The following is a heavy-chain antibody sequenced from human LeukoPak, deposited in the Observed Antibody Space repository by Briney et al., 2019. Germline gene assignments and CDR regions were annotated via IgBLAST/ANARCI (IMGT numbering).Heavy chain of an antibody. Sequence: GGSLRLSCAASGFSFSSYSMNWVRQAPGKGLEWVSCIISSSTYIYYADSVKGRFTISRDNAKNSLFLQMNSLRAEDTAVYYCAKGGPPSYYASGPGYFDSWGQGTLVTVSS. CDR3: AKGGPPSYYASGPGYFDS. CDR2: IISSSTYI. V-gene: IGHV3-21*01. D-gene: IGHD3-10*01. CDR1: GFSFSSYS. J-gene: IGHJ4*02.